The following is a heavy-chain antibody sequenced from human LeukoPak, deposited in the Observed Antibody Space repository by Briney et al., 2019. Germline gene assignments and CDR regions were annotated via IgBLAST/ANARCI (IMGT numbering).Heavy chain of an antibody. CDR2: IYYSGST. J-gene: IGHJ2*01. CDR1: AGSISSYY. D-gene: IGHD3-16*02. Sequence: SETLSLTCTVSAGSISSYYWSWIRQPPGKGLEWIGYIYYSGSTNYNPSLKSRVTISVDTSNDQSSLKLSSVTAADTAVYYCASAGRLWGSYRPNWYFDLWGRGTLVTVSS. CDR3: ASAGRLWGSYRPNWYFDL. V-gene: IGHV4-59*01.